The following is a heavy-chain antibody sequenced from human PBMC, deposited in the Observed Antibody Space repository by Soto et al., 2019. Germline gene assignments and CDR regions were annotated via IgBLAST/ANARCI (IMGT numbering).Heavy chain of an antibody. V-gene: IGHV3-33*01. D-gene: IGHD6-19*01. CDR3: ARGRSIAVADLEFDY. CDR2: IWYDGSNK. J-gene: IGHJ4*02. Sequence: GGSLRLSCAASGFTFSSYGMHWVRQAPGKGLEWVAVIWYDGSNKYYADSVKGRFTISRDNSKNTLYLQMNSLRAEDTAVYYCARGRSIAVADLEFDYWGQGTLVTVSS. CDR1: GFTFSSYG.